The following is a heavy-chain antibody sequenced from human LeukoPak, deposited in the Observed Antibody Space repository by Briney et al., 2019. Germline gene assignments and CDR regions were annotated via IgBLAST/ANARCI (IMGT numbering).Heavy chain of an antibody. CDR3: VRSAFHAGSGNHCDY. CDR1: GFTFSNYW. J-gene: IGHJ4*02. D-gene: IGHD3-22*01. V-gene: IGHV3-74*03. Sequence: GSLRLSCAASGFTFSNYWTHWVRQAPGKGLVWVSRIDSAGSITTYADSVKGRFTISRDNAENTLYLQMNSLRVEDTAVYYCVRSAFHAGSGNHCDYWGQGTLVTVSS. CDR2: IDSAGSIT.